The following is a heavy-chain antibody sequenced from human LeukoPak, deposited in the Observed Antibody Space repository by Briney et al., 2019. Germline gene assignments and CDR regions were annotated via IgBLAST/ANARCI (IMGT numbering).Heavy chain of an antibody. CDR2: INHSGST. Sequence: PSETLSLTCAVYVGSFCGYYSSGIRQPPGKGLEWIGEINHSGSTNYNPSLQSRVTISVDTSKNQFSLKLSSVTAADTAVYYCARVRSLGIPVAPGGQGTLVTVSS. CDR3: ARVRSLGIPVAP. J-gene: IGHJ4*02. D-gene: IGHD6-19*01. V-gene: IGHV4-34*01. CDR1: VGSFCGYY.